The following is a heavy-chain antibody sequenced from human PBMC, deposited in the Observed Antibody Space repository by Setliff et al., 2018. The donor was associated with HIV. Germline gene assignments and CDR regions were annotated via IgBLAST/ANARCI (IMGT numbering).Heavy chain of an antibody. J-gene: IGHJ4*02. V-gene: IGHV3-30*04. CDR2: ISYDGSDK. CDR1: GFTFSNYA. Sequence: LSCAASGFTFSNYAMHWVRQAPVKGLEWVAVISYDGSDKYYADSVKGRFTISRDNAKNSLYLQMNSLRAEDTAVYYCARSRAAGFDYWGQGTLVTVSS. CDR3: ARSRAAGFDY. D-gene: IGHD6-13*01.